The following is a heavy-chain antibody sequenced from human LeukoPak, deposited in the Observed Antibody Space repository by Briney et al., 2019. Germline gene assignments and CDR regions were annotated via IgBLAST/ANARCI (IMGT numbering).Heavy chain of an antibody. CDR2: ISGSGGST. CDR3: AREGYCSSTSCYAPGYFDY. J-gene: IGHJ4*02. Sequence: GGSLRLSCAASGFTFSSYAMSWVRQAPGKGLEWVSAISGSGGSTYYADSVKGRFTISRDNSKNTLYLRMNSLRAEDTAVYYCAREGYCSSTSCYAPGYFDYWAREPWSPSPQ. CDR1: GFTFSSYA. D-gene: IGHD2-2*01. V-gene: IGHV3-23*01.